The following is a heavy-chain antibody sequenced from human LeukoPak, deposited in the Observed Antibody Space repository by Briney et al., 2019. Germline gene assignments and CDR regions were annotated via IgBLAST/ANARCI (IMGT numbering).Heavy chain of an antibody. J-gene: IGHJ4*02. D-gene: IGHD1-1*01. CDR2: ISRGSSTI. CDR3: ARYGNGFDY. Sequence: GGSLRLSCAASGVTLSSYSRNWVRQAPGKGLEWVSYISRGSSTIYYADSVKGRFTISRDNAQNSLYLQMNSLRDEDTAVYYCARYGNGFDYWGQGTLVTVSS. V-gene: IGHV3-48*02. CDR1: GVTLSSYS.